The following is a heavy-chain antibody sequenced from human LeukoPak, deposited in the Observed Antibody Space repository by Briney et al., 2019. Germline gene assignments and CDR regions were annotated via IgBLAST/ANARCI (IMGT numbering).Heavy chain of an antibody. V-gene: IGHV3-23*01. CDR1: GFTFSSYA. CDR2: ISGSGGST. D-gene: IGHD2-2*01. J-gene: IGHJ6*02. CDR3: AKDSRYCSSTSCYYYYYYGMDV. Sequence: PGGSLRLSCAASGFTFSSYAMSWVRQAPGKGLEWVSAISGSGGSTYYADSVKGRFTISRDNSKNTLYLQMNSLRAEDTAVYYCAKDSRYCSSTSCYYYYYYGMDVWGQGPRSPSP.